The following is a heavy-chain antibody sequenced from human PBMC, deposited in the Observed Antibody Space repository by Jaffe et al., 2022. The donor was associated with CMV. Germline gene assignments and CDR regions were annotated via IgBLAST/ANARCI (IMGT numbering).Heavy chain of an antibody. CDR1: GFSLRTRGMC. CDR2: IDWDDDL. V-gene: IGHV2-70*15. D-gene: IGHD4-17*01. Sequence: QVTLRESGPAVVKTTQSLTLTCTFSGFSLRTRGMCVSWIRQPPGRALEWLARIDWDDDLYYTTSLRTRLTISKDTSKNQVVLKMTDMDPVDTATYYCARTYDYGDSPDTFDFWGQGTVVSVS. J-gene: IGHJ3*01. CDR3: ARTYDYGDSPDTFDF.